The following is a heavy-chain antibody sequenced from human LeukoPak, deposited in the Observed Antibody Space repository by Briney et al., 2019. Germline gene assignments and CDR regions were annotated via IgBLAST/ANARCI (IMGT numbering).Heavy chain of an antibody. CDR3: ARAKIVVVVAATKADYYGMDV. D-gene: IGHD2-15*01. J-gene: IGHJ6*02. CDR2: XIPXLXIX. V-gene: IGHV1-69*10. CDR1: GGTLSSYA. Sequence: SVKVSCKASGGTLSSYAISWVRQAPGXXXXXXXXXIPXLXIXNYAQKFQGRVTITADKSTSTAYMELSSLRSEDKAVYYCARAKIVVVVAATKADYYGMDVWGQGTTVTVSS.